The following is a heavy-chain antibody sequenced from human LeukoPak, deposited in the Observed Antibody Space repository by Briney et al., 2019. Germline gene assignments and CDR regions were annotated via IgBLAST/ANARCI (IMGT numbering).Heavy chain of an antibody. V-gene: IGHV1-46*01. CDR2: INPSGGST. D-gene: IGHD1-1*01. J-gene: IGHJ4*02. Sequence: ASVKVSCKASGGTFSSYAISWVRQAPGQGLEWMGIINPSGGSTTYAQKFQGRVTMTRDTSTSTVYMELSSLRSEDTAVYYCARSSNWNRFDYWGQGTLVTVSS. CDR1: GGTFSSYA. CDR3: ARSSNWNRFDY.